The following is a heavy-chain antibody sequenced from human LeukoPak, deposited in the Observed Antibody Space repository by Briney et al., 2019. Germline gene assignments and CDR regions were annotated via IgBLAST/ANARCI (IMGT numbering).Heavy chain of an antibody. CDR2: INHSGST. V-gene: IGHV4-34*01. Sequence: SGGSLRLSCAASGFTFSNYWMGWVRQPPGKGLEWIGEINHSGSTNYNPSLKSRVTISVDTSKNQFSLKLSSVTAADTAVYYCARGGPEWAELLSNPDYFDYWGQGTLVTVSS. CDR1: GFTFSNYW. J-gene: IGHJ4*02. D-gene: IGHD3-3*01. CDR3: ARGGPEWAELLSNPDYFDY.